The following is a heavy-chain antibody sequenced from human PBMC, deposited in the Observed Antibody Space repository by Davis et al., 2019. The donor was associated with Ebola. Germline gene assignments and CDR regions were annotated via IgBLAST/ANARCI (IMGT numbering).Heavy chain of an antibody. CDR3: ARHGGDCSGGSCYSHWFDP. CDR2: IYYSGST. D-gene: IGHD2-15*01. Sequence: SETLSLTCTVSGGSISTSSHYWGWVRQPPGKGLDWIGSIYYSGSTYYNPSLRSRVTISVDTSKNQFSLKLNSVTAADTAVYYCARHGGDCSGGSCYSHWFDPWGQGTLVTVYS. CDR1: GGSISTSSHY. V-gene: IGHV4-39*01. J-gene: IGHJ5*02.